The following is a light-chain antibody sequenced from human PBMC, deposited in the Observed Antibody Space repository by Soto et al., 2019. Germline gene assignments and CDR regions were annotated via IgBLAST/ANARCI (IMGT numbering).Light chain of an antibody. CDR2: NDN. CDR1: SSNIGAGYD. V-gene: IGLV1-40*01. J-gene: IGLJ2*01. CDR3: AAWDDYVDGAL. Sequence: QSVLTQPPSLSGAPGQRVTISCTGSSSNIGAGYDVHWYQHLPGAAPKLLIYNDNQQPSGVPDRFSGSKSGTSASLAIRGLQSEDEADYYCAAWDDYVDGALFGRGTQLTVL.